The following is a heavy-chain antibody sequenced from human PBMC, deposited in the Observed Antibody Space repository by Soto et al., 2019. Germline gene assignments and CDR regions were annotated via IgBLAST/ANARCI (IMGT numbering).Heavy chain of an antibody. CDR1: GYTFTSYY. V-gene: IGHV1-46*01. J-gene: IGHJ5*02. CDR3: ARGGYCSGGSCLNWFDP. Sequence: GASVKVSCKASGYTFTSYYMHWVRQAPGQGLEWMGIINPSGGSTSYAQKFQGRVTMTRDTSTSTAYMELSSLRSEDTAVYYCARGGYCSGGSCLNWFDPWGQGTLVTVSS. CDR2: INPSGGST. D-gene: IGHD2-15*01.